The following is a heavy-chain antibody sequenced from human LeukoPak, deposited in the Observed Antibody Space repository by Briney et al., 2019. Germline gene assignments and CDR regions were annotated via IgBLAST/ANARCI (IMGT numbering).Heavy chain of an antibody. V-gene: IGHV1-2*02. CDR2: LNPNSGDT. Sequence: ASVKVSCKASGYTFTDYYIHWVRQAPGQGLEWMGWLNPNSGDTNYAQKFQGRVSMTRDTSISTAYMDLSDLRSDDTAVYYCARGRNIEMTTMSGGSDYWGQGTLATVSS. D-gene: IGHD5-24*01. CDR3: ARGRNIEMTTMSGGSDY. J-gene: IGHJ4*02. CDR1: GYTFTDYY.